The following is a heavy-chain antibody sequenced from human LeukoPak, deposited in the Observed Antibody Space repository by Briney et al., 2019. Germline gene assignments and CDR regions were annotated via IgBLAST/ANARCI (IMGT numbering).Heavy chain of an antibody. CDR2: INHSGST. CDR1: GGSFGGYY. CDR3: ARGGIRGRRLDY. Sequence: SETLSLTCAVYGGSFGGYYWSWIRQPPGKGLEWIGEINHSGSTNHNPSLKSRITISVDTSKNQFSLKLSSVTAADTAVYYCARGGIRGRRLDYWGQGTLVTVSS. J-gene: IGHJ4*02. V-gene: IGHV4-34*01. D-gene: IGHD5-24*01.